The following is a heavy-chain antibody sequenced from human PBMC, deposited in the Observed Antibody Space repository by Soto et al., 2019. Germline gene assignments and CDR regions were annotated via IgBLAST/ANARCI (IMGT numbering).Heavy chain of an antibody. CDR3: AIKGGARDAFDS. CDR1: GFTFCSYN. V-gene: IGHV3-48*01. D-gene: IGHD3-16*01. Sequence: PGGSLRLSCAASGFTFCSYNMNWVRQAPGKGLEWASFISSGSSTIYYADSVKGRFTISRDNAKNSLYLQMNSLRAEDTAVYYCAIKGGARDAFDSWGQGTMVTVSS. J-gene: IGHJ3*02. CDR2: ISSGSSTI.